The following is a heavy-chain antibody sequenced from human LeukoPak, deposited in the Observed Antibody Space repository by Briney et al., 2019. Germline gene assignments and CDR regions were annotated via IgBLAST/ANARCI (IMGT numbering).Heavy chain of an antibody. J-gene: IGHJ5*02. D-gene: IGHD3-22*01. CDR3: ARDRIYDSSGYSTIWFDP. Sequence: ASVKVSCKASGGTFSSYAISWVRQAPGQGLEWMGRIIPILGIANYAQKFQGRVTITADKSTSTAYMELSSLRSEDTAVYYCARDRIYDSSGYSTIWFDPWGQGTLVTVSS. V-gene: IGHV1-69*04. CDR2: IIPILGIA. CDR1: GGTFSSYA.